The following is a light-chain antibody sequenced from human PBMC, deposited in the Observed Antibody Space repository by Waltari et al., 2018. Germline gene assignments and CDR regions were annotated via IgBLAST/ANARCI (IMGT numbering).Light chain of an antibody. V-gene: IGLV1-47*01. J-gene: IGLJ3*02. Sequence: QSVLTQPPSASGTPGQRATISCSGRSSNIGSNFVYWYQQLPGTAPKLLIYRKNQPPPGGPDRFSGAKSGTSASLASSGLRSEDEADYYCATWDDGLSAWVFGGGTKLTVL. CDR2: RKN. CDR3: ATWDDGLSAWV. CDR1: SSNIGSNF.